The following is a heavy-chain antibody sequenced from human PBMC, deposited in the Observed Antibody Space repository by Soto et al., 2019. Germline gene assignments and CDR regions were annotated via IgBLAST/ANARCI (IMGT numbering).Heavy chain of an antibody. CDR2: IHSGGST. J-gene: IGHJ4*02. Sequence: GGSLRLSCAASGFTVGSDYMIWVLQAPGKGLEWVSVIHSGGSTYYADSVKGRFTISRDNSKNTLYLQMKSLRAEDTAVNYCASRYSSTWYYFGYWRQGT. D-gene: IGHD6-13*01. V-gene: IGHV3-66*01. CDR1: GFTVGSDY. CDR3: ASRYSSTWYYFGY.